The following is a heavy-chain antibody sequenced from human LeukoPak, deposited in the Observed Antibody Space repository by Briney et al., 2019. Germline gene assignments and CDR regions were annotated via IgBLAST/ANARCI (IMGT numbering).Heavy chain of an antibody. Sequence: PGGSLRLSCTPSGLTFSDYIVNWLRPAPGKGLEWVSCITGISDIYYADSVKGRFTISRDNAKNSVYLQMNSLRAEDTGIYYCARAIRLWGQGTLVTVSS. D-gene: IGHD1-1*01. CDR3: ARAIRL. CDR2: ITGISDI. J-gene: IGHJ4*02. V-gene: IGHV3-69-1*02. CDR1: GLTFSDYI.